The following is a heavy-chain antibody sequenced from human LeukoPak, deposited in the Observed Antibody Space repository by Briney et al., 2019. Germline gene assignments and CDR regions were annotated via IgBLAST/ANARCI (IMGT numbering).Heavy chain of an antibody. J-gene: IGHJ5*02. Sequence: SETLSLTCTVSGGSISSSSYYWGWIRQPPGKGLEWIGSIYYSGSTYYNPSLKSRVTLSVDTSKNQFSLKLSSVTAADTAVYYCARLDYTVGWFDPWGQGTLVTVS. CDR3: ARLDYTVGWFDP. CDR1: GGSISSSSYY. V-gene: IGHV4-39*01. D-gene: IGHD4-11*01. CDR2: IYYSGST.